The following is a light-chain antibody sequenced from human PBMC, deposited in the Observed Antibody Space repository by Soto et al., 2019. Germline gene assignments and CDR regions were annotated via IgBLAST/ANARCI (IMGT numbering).Light chain of an antibody. Sequence: EIMLTQSPATLTFARGERSTLSCSASQSVSSYLAWYQQKPGQAPRLLIYGASNRATGIPDRFSGSGSGTDFTLTISRLEPEDFAVYYCQQYGSSPRYTFGQGTKVDIK. CDR3: QQYGSSPRYT. CDR2: GAS. V-gene: IGKV3-20*01. J-gene: IGKJ2*01. CDR1: QSVSSY.